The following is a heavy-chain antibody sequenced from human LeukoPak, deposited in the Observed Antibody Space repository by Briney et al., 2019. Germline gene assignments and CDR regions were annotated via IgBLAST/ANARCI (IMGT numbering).Heavy chain of an antibody. J-gene: IGHJ3*02. CDR2: ISGSGGST. CDR3: AKDGYCSAGSCFSANDAFDI. V-gene: IGHV3-23*01. CDR1: TFTFSSYG. D-gene: IGHD2-15*01. Sequence: GGSLRLSCGASTFTFSSYGMSWVRQAPGKGLEWVSAISGSGGSTYYADSVKGLFTIHRDNSKNSLYLQMNRLRAEDTAVYYCAKDGYCSAGSCFSANDAFDIWGQGTMVTVSS.